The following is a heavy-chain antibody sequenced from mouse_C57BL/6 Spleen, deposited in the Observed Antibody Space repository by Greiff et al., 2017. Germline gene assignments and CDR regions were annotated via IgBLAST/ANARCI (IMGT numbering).Heavy chain of an antibody. D-gene: IGHD2-3*01. CDR1: GYTFTSYW. Sequence: QVQLQQPGAELVRPGSSVKLSCKASGYTFTSYWMDWVKQRPGQGLEWIGNIYPSDSETHYNQKFKDKATLTVDKSSSTAYMQLSSLTSEDSAVYYCARSGWFLGYFDVWGTGTTVTVSS. CDR2: IYPSDSET. J-gene: IGHJ1*03. CDR3: ARSGWFLGYFDV. V-gene: IGHV1-61*01.